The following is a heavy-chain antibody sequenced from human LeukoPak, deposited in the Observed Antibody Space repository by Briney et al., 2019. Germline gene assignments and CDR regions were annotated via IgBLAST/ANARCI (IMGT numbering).Heavy chain of an antibody. J-gene: IGHJ4*02. CDR1: GYTFTSYA. D-gene: IGHD4-17*01. CDR3: ATSVTYYAGLDY. Sequence: ASVKVSCKASGYTFTSYAMHWVRQAPGQRLEWMGWINAGNGNTKYSQKFQGRVTMTEDTSTDTAYMELSSLRSEDTAVYYCATSVTYYAGLDYWGQGTLVTVSS. V-gene: IGHV1-3*01. CDR2: INAGNGNT.